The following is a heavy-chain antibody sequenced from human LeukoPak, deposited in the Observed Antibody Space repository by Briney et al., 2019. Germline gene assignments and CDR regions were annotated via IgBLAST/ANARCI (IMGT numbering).Heavy chain of an antibody. J-gene: IGHJ4*02. CDR3: ARDNSELWIDY. V-gene: IGHV4-39*07. CDR1: GGSISGSSYY. Sequence: SETLPLTCTVSGGSISGSSYYWGWIRQPPGKGLEWIGSIYYSGSTNYNPSLKSRVTISVDTSKNQFSLKLSSVTAADTAVYYCARDNSELWIDYWGQGTLVTVSS. CDR2: IYYSGST. D-gene: IGHD1-7*01.